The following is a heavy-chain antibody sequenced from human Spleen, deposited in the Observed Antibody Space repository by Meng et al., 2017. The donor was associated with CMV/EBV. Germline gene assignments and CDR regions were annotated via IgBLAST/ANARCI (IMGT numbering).Heavy chain of an antibody. CDR3: AKEHGGLYGVLDY. CDR1: GFAFSNFA. J-gene: IGHJ4*02. Sequence: GVYLRLSCAPSGFAFSNFAMSWVRQAPGKGLEWVSAISGVGGGTYYADSVKGRFTISRDNSKNTLYLQMNSLRAEDTAIYYCAKEHGGLYGVLDYWGQGTLVTVSS. D-gene: IGHD4-17*01. CDR2: ISGVGGGT. V-gene: IGHV3-23*01.